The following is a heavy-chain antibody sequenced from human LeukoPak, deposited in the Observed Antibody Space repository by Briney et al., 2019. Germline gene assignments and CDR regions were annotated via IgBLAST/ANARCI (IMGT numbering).Heavy chain of an antibody. CDR2: ISGSSEIT. CDR3: AKRIVTTIRGYYYYGLDV. J-gene: IGHJ6*02. Sequence: GGSLRLSCATSGFSFSNYAMSWVRQAPGKGLEWVSAISGSSEITHYADSVKGRFTISRDNSQNSLYLQMNSLRAKDTAIYYCAKRIVTTIRGYYYYGLDVWGQGTTVTVSS. D-gene: IGHD5-12*01. CDR1: GFSFSNYA. V-gene: IGHV3-23*01.